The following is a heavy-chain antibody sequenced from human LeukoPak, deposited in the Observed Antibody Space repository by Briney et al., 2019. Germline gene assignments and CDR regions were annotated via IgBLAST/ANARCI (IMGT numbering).Heavy chain of an antibody. V-gene: IGHV3-30-3*02. D-gene: IGHD4-23*01. CDR2: ISYDGSNK. J-gene: IGHJ4*02. CDR3: ANDYGGTATLDY. Sequence: GALRLSCAASGFTFSSYAMHWARQAPGKGLEWVAVISYDGSNKYYADSVKGRFTISRDNSKNTLYLQMNSLRAEDTAVYYCANDYGGTATLDYWGQGTLVTVSS. CDR1: GFTFSSYA.